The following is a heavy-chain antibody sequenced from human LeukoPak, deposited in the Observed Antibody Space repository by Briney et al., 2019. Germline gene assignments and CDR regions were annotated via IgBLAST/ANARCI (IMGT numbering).Heavy chain of an antibody. D-gene: IGHD2-2*01. Sequence: GGSLRLSCAASGFTFSSYWMSWVRQAPGKGLEWVANIKQDGSEKYYVDSVKGRFTISRDNAKNSLYLQMNSLRAEDTAVYYCARGRMGYCSSTSCFRFDPWGQGTLVTVSS. CDR3: ARGRMGYCSSTSCFRFDP. J-gene: IGHJ5*02. CDR2: IKQDGSEK. V-gene: IGHV3-7*01. CDR1: GFTFSSYW.